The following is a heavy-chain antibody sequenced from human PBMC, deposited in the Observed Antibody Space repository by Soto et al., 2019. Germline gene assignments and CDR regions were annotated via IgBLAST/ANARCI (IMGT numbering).Heavy chain of an antibody. CDR2: ISGSGGST. V-gene: IGHV3-23*01. CDR1: GFTFSSYA. CDR3: AKGMGAYSYYGMDV. J-gene: IGHJ6*02. Sequence: EVQLLESGGGLVQPGGSLRLSCAASGFTFSSYAMSWVRQAPGKGLEWVSAISGSGGSTYYADSVKGRFTISRDNSKNTLKLQMYSLRAEDTAVDYCAKGMGAYSYYGMDVWGQGTTVTVSS.